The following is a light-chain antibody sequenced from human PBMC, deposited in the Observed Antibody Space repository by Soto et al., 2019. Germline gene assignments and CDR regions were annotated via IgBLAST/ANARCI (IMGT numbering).Light chain of an antibody. CDR1: AGAVTSGHN. CDR2: DTG. J-gene: IGLJ3*02. CDR3: LLGYRGPWV. Sequence: QAVVTQEPSLTVSPGGTVTLTCGSSAGAVTSGHNPYWLQQKPGQAPRTVIYDTGNRHSWTPARFSGSLLGGKAALTLSGAQPEDEADYYCLLGYRGPWVFGGGTQLTVL. V-gene: IGLV7-46*01.